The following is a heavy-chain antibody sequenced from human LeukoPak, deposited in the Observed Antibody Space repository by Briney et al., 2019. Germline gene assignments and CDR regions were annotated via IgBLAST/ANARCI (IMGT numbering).Heavy chain of an antibody. Sequence: SETLSLTCTVSGGSISSYYWSWIRQPPGKGLEWIGYIYYSGSTNYNPSLKSRVTISVDTSKNQFSLKLSSVTAADTAVYYCASNIDDSKAYWGQGTLVTVSS. CDR2: IYYSGST. CDR1: GGSISSYY. D-gene: IGHD3-3*01. J-gene: IGHJ4*02. V-gene: IGHV4-59*08. CDR3: ASNIDDSKAY.